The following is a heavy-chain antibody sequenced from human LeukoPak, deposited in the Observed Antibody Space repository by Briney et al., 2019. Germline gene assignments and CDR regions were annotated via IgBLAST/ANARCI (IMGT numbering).Heavy chain of an antibody. J-gene: IGHJ3*02. CDR3: AKGDSSGYYLGLGGFAFDI. CDR1: GFTFSSYA. D-gene: IGHD3-22*01. CDR2: ISGSGGST. Sequence: GGSLRLSCAASGFTFSSYAMSWVRQAPGKGLEWVSAISGSGGSTYNADSVKGRFTISRDNSKNTLYLQMNSLRAEDTAVYYCAKGDSSGYYLGLGGFAFDIWGQGTMVTVSS. V-gene: IGHV3-23*01.